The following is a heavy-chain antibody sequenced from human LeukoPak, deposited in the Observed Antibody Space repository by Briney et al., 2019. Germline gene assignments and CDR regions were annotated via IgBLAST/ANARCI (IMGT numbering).Heavy chain of an antibody. D-gene: IGHD6-19*01. CDR1: GYTFTSYD. V-gene: IGHV1-8*03. Sequence: ASVKVSCKASGYTFTSYDINWVRQATGQGLEWMGWMNPNSGNTGYAQKFQGRVTITRNTSISTAYMELSSLRSEDTAVYYCARGFISSSGWAYYYYYYMDVWGKGTTVTVSS. CDR2: MNPNSGNT. CDR3: ARGFISSSGWAYYYYYYMDV. J-gene: IGHJ6*03.